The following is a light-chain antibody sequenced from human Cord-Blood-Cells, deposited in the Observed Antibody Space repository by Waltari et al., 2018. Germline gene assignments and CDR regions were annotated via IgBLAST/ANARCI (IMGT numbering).Light chain of an antibody. CDR2: LGS. CDR1: QSLLHSNGYNY. CDR3: MQALQTPYT. J-gene: IGKJ2*01. Sequence: DIVMTQSPLPLPVTPGEPASISSRSRQSLLHSNGYNYLDWYLQKPGQSPQLLIYLGSNRASGVPDRFSGSGSGTDFTLKISRVEAEDVGVYYCMQALQTPYTFGQGTKLEIK. V-gene: IGKV2-28*01.